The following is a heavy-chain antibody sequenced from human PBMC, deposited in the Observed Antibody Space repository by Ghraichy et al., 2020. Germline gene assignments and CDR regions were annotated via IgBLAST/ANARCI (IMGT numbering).Heavy chain of an antibody. CDR2: ISGSGGST. D-gene: IGHD1-26*01. CDR1: GFTFSSYA. CDR3: AKAWGDSGSYQASDY. Sequence: GALRLSCAASGFTFSSYAMSWVRQAPGKGLEWVSAISGSGGSTYYADSVKVRFTISRDNSKNTLYLQMNSLRAEDTAVYYCAKAWGDSGSYQASDYWGQGTLVTVSS. V-gene: IGHV3-23*01. J-gene: IGHJ4*02.